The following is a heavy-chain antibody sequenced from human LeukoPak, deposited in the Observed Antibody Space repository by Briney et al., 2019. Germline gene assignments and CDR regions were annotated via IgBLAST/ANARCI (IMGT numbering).Heavy chain of an antibody. CDR1: GFTFSSYW. J-gene: IGHJ6*03. CDR3: ARDTGLELPPYYYYYMDV. CDR2: IKQDGSEK. V-gene: IGHV3-7*01. Sequence: GGSLRLSCAASGFTFSSYWMSWVRQAPGKGLEWVANIKQDGSEKYYVDSEKGRFTISRDNAKNSLYLQMNSLRAEVTAVYYCARDTGLELPPYYYYYMDVWGKGTTVTVSS. D-gene: IGHD1-7*01.